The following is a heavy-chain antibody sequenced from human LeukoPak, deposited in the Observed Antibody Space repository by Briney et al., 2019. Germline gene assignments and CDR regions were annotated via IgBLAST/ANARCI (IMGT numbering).Heavy chain of an antibody. CDR2: INPNSGGT. J-gene: IGHJ4*02. V-gene: IGHV1-2*02. CDR3: ARDSAGWLQLGYYFDY. CDR1: GYTFTGYY. Sequence: ASVKVSCKASGYTFTGYYMHWVRQAPGQGLEWMGWINPNSGGTNYAQKFQGRVTMTRDTSISTAYMELSRLRSDDTAVCYCARDSAGWLQLGYYFDYWGQGTLVTVSS. D-gene: IGHD5-24*01.